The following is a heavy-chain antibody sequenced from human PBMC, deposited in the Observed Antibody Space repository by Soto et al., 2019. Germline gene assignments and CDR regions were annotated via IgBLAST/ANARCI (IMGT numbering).Heavy chain of an antibody. CDR1: GGSFSGYY. D-gene: IGHD6-13*01. Sequence: PSETLSLTCAVYGGSFSGYYWSWIRQPPGKGLEWIGEINHSGSTNYNPSLKSRVTISVDTSKNQFSLKLSSVTAADTAVYYCARGRSIPGAAVYGNWFDPWGQGTLVTVSS. CDR3: ARGRSIPGAAVYGNWFDP. J-gene: IGHJ5*02. CDR2: INHSGST. V-gene: IGHV4-34*01.